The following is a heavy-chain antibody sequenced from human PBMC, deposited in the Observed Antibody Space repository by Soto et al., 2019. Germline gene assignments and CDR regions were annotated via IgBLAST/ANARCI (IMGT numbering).Heavy chain of an antibody. D-gene: IGHD3-22*01. J-gene: IGHJ4*02. CDR3: ARQIYDSDTGPNFQYYFDS. CDR2: ISAYNGNT. V-gene: IGHV1-18*04. Sequence: ASVKVSCKASGYTFTSYGISWVRQAPGQGLEWMGWISAYNGNTNYAQKLQGRVTMTTDTSTSIAYMELRSLRPDDTAMYYCARQIYDSDTGPNFQYYFDSWGQGTPVTVSS. CDR1: GYTFTSYG.